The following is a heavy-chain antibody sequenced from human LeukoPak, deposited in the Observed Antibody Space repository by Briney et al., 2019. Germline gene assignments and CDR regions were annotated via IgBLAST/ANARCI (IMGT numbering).Heavy chain of an antibody. V-gene: IGHV4-61*02. CDR3: ARGADGYNYRSDY. D-gene: IGHD5-24*01. J-gene: IGHJ4*02. CDR1: GGSISSNDYY. CDR2: IYTSGST. Sequence: SETLSLTCTVSGGSISSNDYYWSWIRQPAGKGLEWIGRIYTSGSTNYNPSLKSRVTISVDTSKNQFSLKLSSVTAADTAVYYCARGADGYNYRSDYWGQGTLVTVSS.